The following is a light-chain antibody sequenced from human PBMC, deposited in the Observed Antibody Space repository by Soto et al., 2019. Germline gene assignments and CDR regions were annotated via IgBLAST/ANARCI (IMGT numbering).Light chain of an antibody. Sequence: QSVLTQPASVSGSPGQSITISCTGTSSDVGYYNYVSWYQQHPGKAPKLMIYEVGNRPSGVSIRFSGSKSGNTASLTISGLQADDEADYYCFSYSRSGSYVFSYVFGTGTKVTVL. CDR3: FSYSRSGSYVFSYV. V-gene: IGLV2-14*01. CDR1: SSDVGYYNY. CDR2: EVG. J-gene: IGLJ1*01.